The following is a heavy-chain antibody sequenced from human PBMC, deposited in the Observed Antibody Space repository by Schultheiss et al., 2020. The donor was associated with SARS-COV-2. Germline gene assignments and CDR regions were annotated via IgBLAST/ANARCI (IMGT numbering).Heavy chain of an antibody. CDR2: ISYDGSNK. Sequence: GGSLRLSCAASGFTFSSYAMHWVRQAPGKGLEWVAVISYDGSNKYYAESVKGRFTISRDNSKNTLYLQMNSLRAEDTAVYYCAREGVGATPYIDYWGQGTLVTVSS. J-gene: IGHJ4*02. CDR3: AREGVGATPYIDY. D-gene: IGHD1-26*01. V-gene: IGHV3-30*01. CDR1: GFTFSSYA.